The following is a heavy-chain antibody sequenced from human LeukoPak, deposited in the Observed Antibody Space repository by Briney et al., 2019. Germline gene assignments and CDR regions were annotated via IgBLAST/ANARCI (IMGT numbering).Heavy chain of an antibody. CDR1: GFDFSINA. CDR3: ARVAAAYDTFSYHGMDV. D-gene: IGHD2/OR15-2a*01. J-gene: IGHJ6*02. V-gene: IGHV3-30-3*01. Sequence: PGGSLRLSCAASGFDFSINAMHWVRQAPGKGLEWVSLISYDGSKKYYADSVKGRFTISRDNSKITLHLQMSSLRPEDAAVYYCARVAAAYDTFSYHGMDVWGQGTTVIVSS. CDR2: ISYDGSKK.